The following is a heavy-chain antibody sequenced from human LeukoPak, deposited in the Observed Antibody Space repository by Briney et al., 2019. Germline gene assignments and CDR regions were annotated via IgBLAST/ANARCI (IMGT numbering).Heavy chain of an antibody. Sequence: SETLSLTCAVSGGSISSGGYSWSWIRQPPGTGLEWIGYIYHSGSTYYNPSLKSRVTISVDRSKNQFSLKLSSVTAADTAVYYCARSTSSGYYLSYWGQGTLVTVSS. CDR3: ARSTSSGYYLSY. CDR1: GGSISSGGYS. V-gene: IGHV4-30-2*01. D-gene: IGHD3-22*01. J-gene: IGHJ4*02. CDR2: IYHSGST.